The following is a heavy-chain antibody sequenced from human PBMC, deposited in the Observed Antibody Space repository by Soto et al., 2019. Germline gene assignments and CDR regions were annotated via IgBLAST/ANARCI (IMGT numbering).Heavy chain of an antibody. CDR3: ARENYDFWSGYPHY. V-gene: IGHV3-30-3*01. J-gene: IGHJ4*02. D-gene: IGHD3-3*01. CDR2: ISYDGSNK. Sequence: GGSLRLSXAASGFTFSSYAMHWVRQAPGKGLEWVAVISYDGSNKYYADSVKGRFTISRDNSKNTLYLQMNSLRAEDTAVYYCARENYDFWSGYPHYWGQGTLVTVSS. CDR1: GFTFSSYA.